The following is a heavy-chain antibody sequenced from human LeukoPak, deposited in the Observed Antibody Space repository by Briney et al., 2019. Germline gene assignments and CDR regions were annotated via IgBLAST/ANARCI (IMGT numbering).Heavy chain of an antibody. D-gene: IGHD6-13*01. V-gene: IGHV4-39*01. Sequence: SSETLSLTCTVSGGSIRSSYYYWGWIRQPPGKGLEWIGSIYDSGSTYYNPSLKSRVTISVDTSKNQFSLKLNSVTAADTAVYYCARVAAAATHNGEYFDYWGQGTLVTVSS. CDR1: GGSIRSSYYY. CDR3: ARVAAAATHNGEYFDY. J-gene: IGHJ4*02. CDR2: IYDSGST.